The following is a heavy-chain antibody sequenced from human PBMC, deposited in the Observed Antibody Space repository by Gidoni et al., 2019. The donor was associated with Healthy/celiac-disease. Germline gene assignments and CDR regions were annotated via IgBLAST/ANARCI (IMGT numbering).Heavy chain of an antibody. V-gene: IGHV3-53*02. D-gene: IGHD3-3*01. Sequence: EVQLVETGGGLIQPGGSLRLSCAASGFTVSSNYLSWVRQAPGKGLEWVSVIYSGGRTYYADSVKGRFTISRDNSKNTLYLQMNSLRAEDTAVYYCARGGTIFGVVGFEYYYYMDVWGKGTTVTVSS. CDR2: IYSGGRT. J-gene: IGHJ6*03. CDR3: ARGGTIFGVVGFEYYYYMDV. CDR1: GFTVSSNY.